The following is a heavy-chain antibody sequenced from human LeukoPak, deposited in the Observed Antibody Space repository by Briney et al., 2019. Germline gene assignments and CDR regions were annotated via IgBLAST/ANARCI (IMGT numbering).Heavy chain of an antibody. J-gene: IGHJ4*02. CDR3: ARHDGRDGYSFDY. CDR1: GYSCTSYW. Sequence: GESLKISCKCSGYSCTSYWIGWGRQLRGKVLGWGGISDPGDSDTRYGPSSQGQVTISAGKSISPPYLQSSRLKASDTPMYYCARHDGRDGYSFDYWSQGTLVTVSS. CDR2: SDPGDSDT. V-gene: IGHV5-51*01. D-gene: IGHD5-24*01.